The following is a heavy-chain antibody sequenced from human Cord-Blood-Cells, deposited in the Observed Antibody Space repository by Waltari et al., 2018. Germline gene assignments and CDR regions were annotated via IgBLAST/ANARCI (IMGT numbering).Heavy chain of an antibody. CDR1: GGTFTSYA. J-gene: IGHJ4*02. V-gene: IGHV1-69*06. Sequence: QVQLVQSGAEVKKPGSSVKVSCKAPGGTFTSYAISWVRQAPGQGLEWMGGIIPIFGTANYAQKFQGRVTITADKSTSTAYMELSSLRSEDTAVYYCAVTIFGVVINPSFDYWGQGTLVTVSS. CDR2: IIPIFGTA. CDR3: AVTIFGVVINPSFDY. D-gene: IGHD3-3*01.